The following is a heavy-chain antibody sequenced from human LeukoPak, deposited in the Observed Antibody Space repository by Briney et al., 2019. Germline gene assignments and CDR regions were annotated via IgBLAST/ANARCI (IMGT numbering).Heavy chain of an antibody. CDR3: ARGLRPPDYYYYYGMDV. J-gene: IGHJ6*02. V-gene: IGHV3-66*01. CDR1: GFTVSSNY. Sequence: GGSQRLSCAASGFTVSSNYMSWVRQAPGKGLEWVSVIYSGGSTYYADSVKGRFTISRDNSKNTLYLQMNSLRTEDTAVYYCARGLRPPDYYYYYGMDVWGQGTTVTVSS. D-gene: IGHD3-16*01. CDR2: IYSGGST.